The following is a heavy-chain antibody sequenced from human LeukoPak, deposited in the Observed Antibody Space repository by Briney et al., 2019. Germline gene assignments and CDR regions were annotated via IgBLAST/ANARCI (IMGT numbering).Heavy chain of an antibody. CDR1: GGTFSSYA. CDR2: IIPIFGTA. D-gene: IGHD6-6*01. Sequence: GASVKGSCKASGGTFSSYAISWVRQAPGQGLEWRGGIIPIFGTANYAQKFQGRVTITADESTSTAYMERSSLRSEDTAVYYCARDAGTIYSSSSTDYFDYWGQGTLVTVSS. V-gene: IGHV1-69*13. CDR3: ARDAGTIYSSSSTDYFDY. J-gene: IGHJ4*02.